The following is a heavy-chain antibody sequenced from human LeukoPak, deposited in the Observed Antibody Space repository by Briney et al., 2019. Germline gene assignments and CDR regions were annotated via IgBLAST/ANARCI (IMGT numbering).Heavy chain of an antibody. CDR1: GYTFTSYA. Sequence: ASVKVSCKASGYTFTSYAITWVRQAPGQGLEWMGWISVYNGHTNYAQKLQARVTMTTDTSTSTAYMELRSLRSDDTAVYYCARRSVAGTRDYYYYMDVWGKGTTVTISS. J-gene: IGHJ6*03. CDR3: ARRSVAGTRDYYYYMDV. D-gene: IGHD6-19*01. V-gene: IGHV1-18*01. CDR2: ISVYNGHT.